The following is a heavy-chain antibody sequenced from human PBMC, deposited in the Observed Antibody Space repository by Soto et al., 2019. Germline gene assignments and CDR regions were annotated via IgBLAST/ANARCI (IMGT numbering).Heavy chain of an antibody. V-gene: IGHV3-48*02. CDR2: ISSSSSTI. CDR1: GFTFSSYS. J-gene: IGHJ4*02. CDR3: ARDGGRHSGGIDY. Sequence: GGSLRLSCAASGFTFSSYSMNWVRQAPGKGLEWVSYISSSSSTIYYADSVKGRFTISRDNAKNSLYLQVNSLRDEDTAVYYCARDGGRHSGGIDYWGQGTLVTVSS. D-gene: IGHD1-26*01.